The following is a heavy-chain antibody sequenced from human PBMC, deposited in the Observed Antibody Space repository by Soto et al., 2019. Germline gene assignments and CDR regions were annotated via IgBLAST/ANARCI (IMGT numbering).Heavy chain of an antibody. CDR2: IIPIFGIP. CDR3: AREDRDRETGLVPAAIDGTDV. J-gene: IGHJ6*02. CDR1: GGTFSRYS. V-gene: IGHV1-69*08. Sequence: QVQLVQSGAEVKKPGSSVKVSCKASGGTFSRYSITWVRQAPGHGLEWIGRIIPIFGIPTYAQKFQGRVTFTADESTSTAYMELSSLGSDDTAVYYCAREDRDRETGLVPAAIDGTDVWGQGTTVTVSS. D-gene: IGHD2-2*01.